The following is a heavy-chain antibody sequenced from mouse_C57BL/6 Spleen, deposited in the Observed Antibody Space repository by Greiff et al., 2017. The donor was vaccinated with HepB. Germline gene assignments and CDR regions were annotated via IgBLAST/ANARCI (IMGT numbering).Heavy chain of an antibody. CDR3: ARHGRGNYPYYYAMDY. V-gene: IGHV5-12*01. CDR1: GFTFSDYY. CDR2: ISNGGGST. D-gene: IGHD2-1*01. Sequence: EVQLVESGGGLVQPGGSLKLSCAASGFTFSDYYMYWVRQTPEKRLEWVAYISNGGGSTYYPDTVKGRFTISRDNAKNTLYLQMSRLKSEDTAMYYCARHGRGNYPYYYAMDYWGQGTSVTVSS. J-gene: IGHJ4*01.